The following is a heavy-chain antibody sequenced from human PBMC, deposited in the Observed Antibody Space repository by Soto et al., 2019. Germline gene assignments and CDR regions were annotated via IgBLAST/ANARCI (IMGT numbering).Heavy chain of an antibody. J-gene: IGHJ4*02. CDR1: GFTFSRYS. CDR3: ARESEDLTSNFDY. V-gene: IGHV3-21*01. CDR2: ISSTTNYI. Sequence: ESGGGLVQPGGSLRLSCAASGFTFSRYSMNWVRQAPGKGLEWVSSISSTTNYIYYADSMKGRFTVSRDNAKNSVYLDMNSLSAEDTAVYYCARESEDLTSNFDYWGQGTLVTVSS.